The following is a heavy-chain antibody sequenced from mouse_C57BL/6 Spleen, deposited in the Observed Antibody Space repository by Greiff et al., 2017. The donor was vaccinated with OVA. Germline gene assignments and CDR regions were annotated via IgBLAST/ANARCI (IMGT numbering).Heavy chain of an antibody. D-gene: IGHD2-14*01. Sequence: EVQRVESGGGLVKPGGSLKLSCAASGFTFSDYGMHWVRQAPEKGLEWVAYISSGSSTIYYADTVKGRFTISGDNAKNTLFLQMTSLRSEDTAMYYCARRYDPYAMDYWGQGTSVTVSS. J-gene: IGHJ4*01. V-gene: IGHV5-17*01. CDR3: ARRYDPYAMDY. CDR2: ISSGSSTI. CDR1: GFTFSDYG.